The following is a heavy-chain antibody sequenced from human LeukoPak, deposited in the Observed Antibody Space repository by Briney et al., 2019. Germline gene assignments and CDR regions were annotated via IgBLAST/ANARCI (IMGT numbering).Heavy chain of an antibody. D-gene: IGHD5-18*01. CDR1: GFTFSNYG. J-gene: IGHJ4*02. CDR3: AKGYHIYSYVFSFGHY. CDR2: ISQDGRNY. V-gene: IGHV3-30*18. Sequence: GGSLRLSCAASGFTFSNYGMHWVRQAPGKGLEWVGVISQDGRNYFFADSVKGRFTISRDNSKNTLYLQMNSLRAEDTAVYHCAKGYHIYSYVFSFGHYWGQGTQVTVPS.